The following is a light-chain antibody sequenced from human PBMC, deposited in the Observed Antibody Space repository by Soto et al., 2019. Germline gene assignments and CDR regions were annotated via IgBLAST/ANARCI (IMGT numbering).Light chain of an antibody. V-gene: IGLV2-23*01. CDR2: EGS. Sequence: QSALTQPASVSGSPGQSITISCTGTSSDVGSYNLVSWYQQHPGKAPKLMIYEGSKRPSGVSNRFSGSKSGNTASLTISGLQAEDEADYYCCSYAGRSTLYVVFGGGTQVTVL. CDR3: CSYAGRSTLYVV. CDR1: SSDVGSYNL. J-gene: IGLJ2*01.